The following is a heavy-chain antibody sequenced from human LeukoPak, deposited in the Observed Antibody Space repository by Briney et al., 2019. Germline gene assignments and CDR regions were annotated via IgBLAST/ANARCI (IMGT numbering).Heavy chain of an antibody. D-gene: IGHD3-22*01. CDR1: GFSFRTYG. CDR2: IWYDGSTE. V-gene: IGHV3-33*01. CDR3: ARDKGGYYYDSSGFDY. J-gene: IGHJ4*02. Sequence: PGGSLRLSCAASGFSFRTYGMHWVRQAPGKGLDWVAVIWYDGSTEFYADSVKGRFNISRDNSNNTLYLQMNSLRAEDTAVYSCARDKGGYYYDSSGFDYWGQGTLVTVSS.